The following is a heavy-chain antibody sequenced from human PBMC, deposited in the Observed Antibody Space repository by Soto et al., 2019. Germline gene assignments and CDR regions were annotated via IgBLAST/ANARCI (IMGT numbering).Heavy chain of an antibody. CDR2: ISGYNGNT. D-gene: IGHD3-22*01. CDR3: AREQYYYDSSGNAGTEFDC. CDR1: GYTFNMHG. V-gene: IGHV1-18*01. J-gene: IGHJ4*02. Sequence: QVQLVQSGPEEKKPGASVKVSCKASGYTFNMHGISWVRQAPGQGLEWMGWISGYNGNTDYAQKLQGRVTLTTDTPTSTAYMELRSLRPDDTAVYYCAREQYYYDSSGNAGTEFDCWGQGTLVTVSS.